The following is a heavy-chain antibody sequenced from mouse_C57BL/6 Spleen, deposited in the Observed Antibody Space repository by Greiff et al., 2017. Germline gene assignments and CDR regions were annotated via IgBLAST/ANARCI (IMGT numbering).Heavy chain of an antibody. CDR2: ISDGGSYT. CDR3: AREGYYGSSPWFAY. Sequence: EVKLMESGGGLVKPGGSLKLSCAASGFTFSSYAMSWVRQTPEKRLEWVATISDGGSYTYYPDNVKGRFTISRDNAKNNLYLQMSHLKSEDTAMYYCAREGYYGSSPWFAYWGQGTLVTVSA. V-gene: IGHV5-4*01. D-gene: IGHD1-1*01. CDR1: GFTFSSYA. J-gene: IGHJ3*01.